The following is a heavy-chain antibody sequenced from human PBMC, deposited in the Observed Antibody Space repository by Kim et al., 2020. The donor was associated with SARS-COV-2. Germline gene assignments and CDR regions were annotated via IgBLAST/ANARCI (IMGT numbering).Heavy chain of an antibody. CDR3: ANSVAAGGY. D-gene: IGHD2-15*01. Sequence: GNTRYSQKFQGRVTITRDTSASTAYMELSSLRSEDTAVYYCANSVAAGGYWGQGTLVTVSS. J-gene: IGHJ4*02. CDR2: GNT. V-gene: IGHV1-3*01.